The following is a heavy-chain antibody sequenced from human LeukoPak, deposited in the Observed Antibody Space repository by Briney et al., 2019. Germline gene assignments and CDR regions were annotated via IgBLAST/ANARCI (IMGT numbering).Heavy chain of an antibody. CDR1: GFTLSSYW. CDR2: IDPDGSTT. V-gene: IGHV3-74*01. Sequence: TGGSLRLSCAASGFTLSSYWMHWVRQAPGEGLVWVSRIDPDGSTTNYADSVKGRFTISRDNAKNTLFLQMNSLRAEDTALYYCTRVQAGRAGLMDVWGRGTTVTVSS. D-gene: IGHD6-13*01. J-gene: IGHJ6*02. CDR3: TRVQAGRAGLMDV.